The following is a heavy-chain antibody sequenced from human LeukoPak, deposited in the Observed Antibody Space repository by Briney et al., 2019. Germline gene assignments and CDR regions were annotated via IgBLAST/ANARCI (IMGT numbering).Heavy chain of an antibody. J-gene: IGHJ5*02. V-gene: IGHV4-39*01. D-gene: IGHD2-15*01. Sequence: SETLSLTRTVSGGSLSSSTYYWGWIRQPPGKGLEWIGSIYYTGSTYYNPSLKSRVTISVDTSKNQFSLRLSSVTAADTAVYYCARTLYSINWFDPWGQGTLVTVSS. CDR2: IYYTGST. CDR1: GGSLSSSTYY. CDR3: ARTLYSINWFDP.